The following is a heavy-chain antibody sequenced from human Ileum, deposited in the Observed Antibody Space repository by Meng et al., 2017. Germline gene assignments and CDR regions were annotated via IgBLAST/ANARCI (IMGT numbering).Heavy chain of an antibody. CDR2: ISSSSSYI. V-gene: IGHV3-21*01. Sequence: GESLKISCAASGFTFSSYSMNWVRQAPGKGLEWVSSISSSSSYIYYADSVKGRFTISRDNAKNLLYLQMNSLRGEDTAVYYCASGYSIGDWGQGTLVTVSS. CDR3: ASGYSIGD. D-gene: IGHD5-12*01. J-gene: IGHJ4*02. CDR1: GFTFSSYS.